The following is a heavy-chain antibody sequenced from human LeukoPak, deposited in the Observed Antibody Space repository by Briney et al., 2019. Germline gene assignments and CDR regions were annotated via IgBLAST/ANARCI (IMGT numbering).Heavy chain of an antibody. CDR1: GGSFSGYY. V-gene: IGHV4-34*01. CDR2: INHSGST. CDR3: PSRTFWSGYFDY. D-gene: IGHD3-3*01. Sequence: SETLSLTCAVYGGSFSGYYWSWIRQPPGKGLEWIGEINHSGSTNYNPSLKSRVTISVDTSKNQFSLKLSSVTAADTAVYYCPSRTFWSGYFDYWGQGTLVTVSP. J-gene: IGHJ4*02.